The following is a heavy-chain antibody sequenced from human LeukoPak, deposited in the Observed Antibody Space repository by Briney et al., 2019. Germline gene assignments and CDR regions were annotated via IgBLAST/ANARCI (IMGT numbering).Heavy chain of an antibody. Sequence: PGGSLRLPCAASGFTFSSYWMSWVRQAPGKGLEWVANIKQDGSEKYYVDSVKGRFTISRDNAKNSLYLQMNSLRAEDTAVYYCARYRRGNWFDPWGQGTLVTVSS. CDR1: GFTFSSYW. D-gene: IGHD3-10*01. V-gene: IGHV3-7*01. CDR3: ARYRRGNWFDP. CDR2: IKQDGSEK. J-gene: IGHJ5*02.